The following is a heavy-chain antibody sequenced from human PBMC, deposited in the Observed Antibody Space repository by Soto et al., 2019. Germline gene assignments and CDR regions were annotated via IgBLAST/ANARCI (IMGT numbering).Heavy chain of an antibody. D-gene: IGHD3-22*01. V-gene: IGHV5-51*01. J-gene: IGHJ4*02. CDR2: IFPGDAET. CDR3: ARQIYDSDTGPNFQYYFDS. CDR1: GYNFATHW. Sequence: PGESLKISCQGSGYNFATHWIGWVRHKAGKGLEWMGIIFPGDAETRYSPSFRGHVTISVTKSITTVFLQWSSLRASDTAMYYCARQIYDSDTGPNFQYYFDSWGQGTLVTVSS.